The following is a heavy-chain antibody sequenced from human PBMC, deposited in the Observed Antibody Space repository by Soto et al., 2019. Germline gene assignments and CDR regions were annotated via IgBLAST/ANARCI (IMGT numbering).Heavy chain of an antibody. D-gene: IGHD6-13*01. J-gene: IGHJ6*02. CDR2: IKQDGSEK. Sequence: XESLRLSCAASEFTFSSYCMSWVRQAPGKGLEWVANIKQDGSEKYYVDSVEGRFTISRDNAKNSLYLQMNSLRAEDTAVYYCARTSGYSSSWYDYYYGMDVWGQGTTVTVSS. CDR1: EFTFSSYC. V-gene: IGHV3-7*03. CDR3: ARTSGYSSSWYDYYYGMDV.